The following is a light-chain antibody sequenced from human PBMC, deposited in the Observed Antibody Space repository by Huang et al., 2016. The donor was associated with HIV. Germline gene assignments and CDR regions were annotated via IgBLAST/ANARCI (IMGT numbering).Light chain of an antibody. Sequence: EIVLTQSPGTLSLSPGESATLSCRASPSLGSSSLAWYQQKAGQAPRLLMYGASSRDTGIPDRCRGSGSGTDFTLSISRLEPEDFAVYYCQQYDSSPVTFGGGTKVEIK. CDR2: GAS. CDR3: QQYDSSPVT. CDR1: PSLGSSS. J-gene: IGKJ4*01. V-gene: IGKV3-20*01.